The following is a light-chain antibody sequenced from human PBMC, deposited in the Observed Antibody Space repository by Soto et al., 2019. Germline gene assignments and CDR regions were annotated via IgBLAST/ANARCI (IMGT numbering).Light chain of an antibody. CDR3: QSYDSSLSGSYVV. CDR2: GNS. V-gene: IGLV1-40*01. Sequence: QSVLTQPPSVSGAPGQRVTISCTGSSSNIGAGYDVHWYQQLPGTAPKLLIYGNSNRPSGVPDRFSGSKSGTSASLAITGLQAEDEADYYCQSYDSSLSGSYVVFGGGTKGPS. CDR1: SSNIGAGYD. J-gene: IGLJ2*01.